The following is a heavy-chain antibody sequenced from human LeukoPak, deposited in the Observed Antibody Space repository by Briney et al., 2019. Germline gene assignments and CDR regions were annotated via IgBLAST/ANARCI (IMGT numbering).Heavy chain of an antibody. J-gene: IGHJ4*02. CDR3: ARPRGEDYYDSSGYYYPQGLDY. D-gene: IGHD3-22*01. CDR2: ISGSGGST. V-gene: IGHV3-23*01. CDR1: GFTFSSYA. Sequence: GGSLRLSCAASGFTFSSYAMSWVRQAPGKGLEWVSAISGSGGSTYYADSVKGRFTISRDNSKNTLYLQMNSLRAEGTAVYYCARPRGEDYYDSSGYYYPQGLDYWGQGTLVTVSS.